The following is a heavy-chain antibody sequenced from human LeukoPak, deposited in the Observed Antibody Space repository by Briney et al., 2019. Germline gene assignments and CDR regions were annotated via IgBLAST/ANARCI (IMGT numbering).Heavy chain of an antibody. D-gene: IGHD6-13*01. CDR2: IIPIFGTA. Sequence: ASVKVSCKASGGTFSSYAMSWVRQAPGQGLEWMGGIIPIFGTANYAQKFQGRVTITTDESTSTAYMELSSLRSEDTAVYYCASFSRAAAADYWGQGTLVTVSS. CDR3: ASFSRAAAADY. V-gene: IGHV1-69*05. J-gene: IGHJ4*02. CDR1: GGTFSSYA.